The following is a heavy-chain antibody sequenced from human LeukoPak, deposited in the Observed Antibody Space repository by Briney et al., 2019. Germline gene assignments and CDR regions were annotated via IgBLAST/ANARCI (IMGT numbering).Heavy chain of an antibody. D-gene: IGHD2-2*01. CDR1: GFTFSSYA. CDR2: ISGSGGST. V-gene: IGHV3-23*01. J-gene: IGHJ4*02. Sequence: GGSLRLSCAASGFTFSSYAMSWVRQAPGKGLEWVSGISGSGGSTVYADSVKGRFTISRDNSKNSLYLQMNSLRGEDTAVYYCAKDGAGSQSYCSSTSCYVDYWGQGTLVTVSS. CDR3: AKDGAGSQSYCSSTSCYVDY.